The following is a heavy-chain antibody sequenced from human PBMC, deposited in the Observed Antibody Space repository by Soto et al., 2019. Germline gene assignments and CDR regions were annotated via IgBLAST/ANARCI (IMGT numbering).Heavy chain of an antibody. V-gene: IGHV3-23*01. CDR1: GFTFSSYA. J-gene: IGHJ4*02. Sequence: PGGSLRLSCAASGFTFSSYAMSWVRQAPGRGLEWVSAISGSGGSTYYADSVKGRFTISRDNSKNTLYLQMNSLRAEDTAVYYCANSYGSGSYYAWYYFDYWGQGTLVTVSS. CDR3: ANSYGSGSYYAWYYFDY. D-gene: IGHD3-10*01. CDR2: ISGSGGST.